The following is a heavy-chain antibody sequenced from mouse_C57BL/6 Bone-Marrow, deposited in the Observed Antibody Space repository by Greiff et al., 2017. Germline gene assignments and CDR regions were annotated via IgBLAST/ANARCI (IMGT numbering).Heavy chain of an antibody. D-gene: IGHD1-1*01. CDR3: AIGGGSSYDFDY. CDR2: IHPSDSET. Sequence: QVQLKQPGAELVKPGASVKVSCKASGYTFTSYWMHWVKQRPGQGLEWIGRIHPSDSETNYNQKFKGKSTLTVDKSSSTAYMQLSSLTSEDSAVYYCAIGGGSSYDFDYWGKGTTLTVSS. CDR1: GYTFTSYW. J-gene: IGHJ2*01. V-gene: IGHV1-74*01.